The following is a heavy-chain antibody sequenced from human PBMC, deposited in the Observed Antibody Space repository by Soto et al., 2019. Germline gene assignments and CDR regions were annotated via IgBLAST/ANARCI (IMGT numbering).Heavy chain of an antibody. CDR3: ARAVVVVSNWFDP. J-gene: IGHJ5*02. CDR1: GGSISSGGYY. D-gene: IGHD2-15*01. V-gene: IGHV4-31*03. CDR2: IYYSGST. Sequence: PSETLSLTCTVSGGSISSGGYYLSWIRQHPGKGLEWIGYIYYSGSTYYNPSLKSRVTISVDTSKNQFSLKLSSVTAADTAVYYCARAVVVVSNWFDPWGQGTLVTVSS.